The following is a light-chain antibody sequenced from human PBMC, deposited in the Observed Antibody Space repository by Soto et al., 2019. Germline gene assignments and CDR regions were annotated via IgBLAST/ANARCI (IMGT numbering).Light chain of an antibody. CDR1: QSVSKNY. V-gene: IGKV3-20*01. J-gene: IGKJ4*01. CDR2: GAS. CDR3: QQYASSSLT. Sequence: EIVLTQSPGTLSLSPGERGTLSCRASQSVSKNYLAWYQQKPGQAPRLLIYGASSRATGIPDRFSGSGSGTDFTLTISRLEPEDFAVYSCQQYASSSLTFGRGTKVEIK.